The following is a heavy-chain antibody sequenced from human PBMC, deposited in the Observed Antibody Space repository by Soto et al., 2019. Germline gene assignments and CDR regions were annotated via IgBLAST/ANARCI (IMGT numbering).Heavy chain of an antibody. D-gene: IGHD3-3*01. Sequence: SETLSLTCTVSGGSVSSGSYYWSWIRQPPGKGLEWIGYIYYSGSTNYNPSLKSRVTISVDTSKNQFSLKLSSVTAADTALYYCARALPQDTYYDFWSGSISHRWFDPWGQGTLVTVSS. CDR2: IYYSGST. CDR3: ARALPQDTYYDFWSGSISHRWFDP. J-gene: IGHJ5*02. CDR1: GGSVSSGSYY. V-gene: IGHV4-61*01.